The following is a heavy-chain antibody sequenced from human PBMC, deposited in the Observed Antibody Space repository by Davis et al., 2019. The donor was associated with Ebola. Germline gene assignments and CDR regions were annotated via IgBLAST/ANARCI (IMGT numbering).Heavy chain of an antibody. Sequence: GESLKISCKASGYTFTSYGISWVRQAPGQGLEWMGWISAYNGNTNYAQKLQGRVTMTTDTSTSTAYMELRSLRSDDTAVYYCARDKFSPAGHSYYYYYGMDVWGQGTTVTVSS. CDR2: ISAYNGNT. CDR1: GYTFTSYG. J-gene: IGHJ6*02. CDR3: ARDKFSPAGHSYYYYYGMDV. V-gene: IGHV1-18*01.